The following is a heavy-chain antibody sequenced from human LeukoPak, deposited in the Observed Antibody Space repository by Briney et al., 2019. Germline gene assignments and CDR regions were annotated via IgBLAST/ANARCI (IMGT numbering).Heavy chain of an antibody. CDR2: ISGSGDNT. CDR1: GFTFSSYA. J-gene: IGHJ4*02. D-gene: IGHD2-21*02. Sequence: PGGSLRLSCAASGFTFSSYAMSWVRQVPGKGLEWVSVISGSGDNTYYADSVKGRFTISRDNSKNTLYLQMNSLRAEDTAVYYCARSQVVTAMTPTYYFDYWGQGTLVTVSS. V-gene: IGHV3-23*01. CDR3: ARSQVVTAMTPTYYFDY.